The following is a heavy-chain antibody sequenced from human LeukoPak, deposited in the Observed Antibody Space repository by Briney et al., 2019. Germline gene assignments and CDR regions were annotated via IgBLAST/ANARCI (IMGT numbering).Heavy chain of an antibody. V-gene: IGHV3-23*01. CDR3: EKKQFFGCVFWGMGFDW. CDR2: ISGSGGST. D-gene: IGHD3-16*01. J-gene: IGHJ4*02. CDR1: GFTLSSYG. Sequence: GGSLRLSCAASGFTLSSYGMSWVRQAPGKGLEWVAGISGSGGSTDYADSVKGRFTISRDNSKHTLCLQMNSLRAEDTAVYYWEKKQFFGCVFWGMGFDWGGKEPLVPFP.